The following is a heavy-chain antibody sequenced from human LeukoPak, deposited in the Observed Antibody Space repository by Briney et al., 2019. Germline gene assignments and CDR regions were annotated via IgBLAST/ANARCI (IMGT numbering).Heavy chain of an antibody. CDR2: IYHSGST. Sequence: SETLSLTCAVSGYSISSGYYWGWIRQPPGKGLEWIGSIYHSGSTYYNPSLKSRVTISADTSKNQFSLKLSSVTAADTAVYYCASRIAAAGTHAFDIWGQGTMVTVSS. D-gene: IGHD6-13*01. V-gene: IGHV4-38-2*01. CDR1: GYSISSGYY. CDR3: ASRIAAAGTHAFDI. J-gene: IGHJ3*02.